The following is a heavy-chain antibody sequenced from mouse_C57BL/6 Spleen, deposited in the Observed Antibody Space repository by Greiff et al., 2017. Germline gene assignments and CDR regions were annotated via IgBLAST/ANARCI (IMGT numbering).Heavy chain of an antibody. CDR3: ARDGSYGGAMDY. CDR1: GYSITSGYD. D-gene: IGHD2-3*01. V-gene: IGHV3-1*01. J-gene: IGHJ4*01. Sequence: EVQLQQSGPGMVKPSQSLSLTCTVTGYSITSGYDWHWIRHFPGNKLEWMGYISYSGSTNYNPSLKSRISITPDTSKNHFFLKLNSVTTEDTATYYCARDGSYGGAMDYWGQGTSVTVSS. CDR2: ISYSGST.